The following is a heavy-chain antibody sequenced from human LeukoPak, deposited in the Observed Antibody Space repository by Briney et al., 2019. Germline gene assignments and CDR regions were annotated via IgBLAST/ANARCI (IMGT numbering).Heavy chain of an antibody. V-gene: IGHV1-46*01. CDR1: GCSFTSNY. Sequence: GASVKVSCTASGCSFTSNYIHWVRQAPGQGLEWMGMIYHRDGSTSYAQKFQGRVTVTRDTSTSTVHMELSGLRSEDTAVYYCARDQEAFDYWGQGTLVTVSS. J-gene: IGHJ4*02. CDR2: IYHRDGST. CDR3: ARDQEAFDY.